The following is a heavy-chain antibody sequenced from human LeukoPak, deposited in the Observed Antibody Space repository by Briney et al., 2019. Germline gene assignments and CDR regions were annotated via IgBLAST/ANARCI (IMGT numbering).Heavy chain of an antibody. CDR3: ARISGSYVFDY. CDR2: ISSSTYT. Sequence: GGSLRLSWAASGFTFSDYYMSWIRQAPGKGLEWISYISSSTYTNYADSVKGRFTISRDNAKNSMYLQMNSLRAEDTAVYYCARISGSYVFDYWGQGTLVTVSS. V-gene: IGHV3-11*03. CDR1: GFTFSDYY. J-gene: IGHJ4*02. D-gene: IGHD1-26*01.